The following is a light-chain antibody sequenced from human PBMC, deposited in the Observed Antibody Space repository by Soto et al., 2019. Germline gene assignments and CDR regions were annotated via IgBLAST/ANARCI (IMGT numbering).Light chain of an antibody. CDR3: QPYKPRIS. CDR2: DAS. CDR1: QDVFTW. J-gene: IGKJ5*01. V-gene: IGKV1-5*01. Sequence: DIQLTQSPSPLSASVGDRVTITCRASQDVFTWLAWYQQKPGKTPKLLISDASLLESGVPSRFSGSGSGTDFVLTLHNLQPDDFATYYRQPYKPRISFGPGTRLDLK.